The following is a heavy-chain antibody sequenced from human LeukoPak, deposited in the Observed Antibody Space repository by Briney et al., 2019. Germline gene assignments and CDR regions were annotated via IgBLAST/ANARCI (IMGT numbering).Heavy chain of an antibody. D-gene: IGHD3-10*01. CDR1: GDSIKNGDYY. Sequence: PSETLSLTCSVSGDSIKNGDYYWSWIRQHPGKGLEWIGYVYYRGSSYNNPSLKSRVTISVDSSKNQFSLKLTSVTAADTAVYYCARDYYGSGSYYSPSYYYYYGMDVWGQGTTVTVSS. CDR3: ARDYYGSGSYYSPSYYYYYGMDV. V-gene: IGHV4-31*03. J-gene: IGHJ6*02. CDR2: VYYRGSS.